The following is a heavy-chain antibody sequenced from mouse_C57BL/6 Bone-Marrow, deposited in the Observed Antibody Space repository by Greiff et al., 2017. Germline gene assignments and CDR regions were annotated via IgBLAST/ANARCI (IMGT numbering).Heavy chain of an antibody. J-gene: IGHJ4*01. CDR1: GYTFTSYG. CDR2: IYPGSGNT. D-gene: IGHD2-10*01. Sequence: QVQLKQSGAELVRPGASVKLSCTASGYTFTSYGISWVKQSTGQGLEWIGEIYPGSGNTYYNEKFKGKATLTADKSSSTAYMELRSLTSEDSAVYFCSLLFCYAMGYWGQRTSVTVSS. CDR3: SLLFCYAMGY. V-gene: IGHV1-81*01.